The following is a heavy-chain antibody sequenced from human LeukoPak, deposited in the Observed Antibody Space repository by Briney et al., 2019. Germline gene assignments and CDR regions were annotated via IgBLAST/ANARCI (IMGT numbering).Heavy chain of an antibody. CDR3: ARGGYYDSSGWDYFDY. J-gene: IGHJ4*02. CDR1: GGSISSYY. CDR2: IYYSGST. Sequence: PSETLSLTCTVSGGSISSYYWSWIRQPPGKGLEWIGYIYYSGSTNYNPSLKGRVTISVDTSKNQFSLKLSSVTAADTAVYYCARGGYYDSSGWDYFDYWGQGTLVTVSS. V-gene: IGHV4-59*01. D-gene: IGHD3-22*01.